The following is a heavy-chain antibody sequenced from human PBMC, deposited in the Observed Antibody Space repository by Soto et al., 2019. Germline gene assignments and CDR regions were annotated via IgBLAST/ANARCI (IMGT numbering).Heavy chain of an antibody. CDR1: GGSIRRRGYY. CDR3: ARHSSGSWVYHYFMDF. D-gene: IGHD3-10*01. Sequence: SETLSLTCTVSGGSIRRRGYYWSWIRQRPGEGLEWIGFFYYSGITYYNPSLKTRITISADTPRNQFFLNLYSVTAADTAVYYCARHSSGSWVYHYFMDFWGKGSKVIVSS. V-gene: IGHV4-31*03. CDR2: FYYSGIT. J-gene: IGHJ6*03.